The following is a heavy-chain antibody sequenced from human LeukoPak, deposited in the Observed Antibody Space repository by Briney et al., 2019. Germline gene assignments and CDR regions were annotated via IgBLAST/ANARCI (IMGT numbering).Heavy chain of an antibody. D-gene: IGHD3-10*01. Sequence: ASVKVSCKASGYTFTGQYLHWVRQGPGQGLEWMGWITPNSGGTNYAQKFQGRVTMTRDTSISTAYMELSRLTSDGTALYYCASGSGTYSPDYWGQGTLVTVSS. CDR3: ASGSGTYSPDY. V-gene: IGHV1-2*02. CDR1: GYTFTGQY. CDR2: ITPNSGGT. J-gene: IGHJ4*02.